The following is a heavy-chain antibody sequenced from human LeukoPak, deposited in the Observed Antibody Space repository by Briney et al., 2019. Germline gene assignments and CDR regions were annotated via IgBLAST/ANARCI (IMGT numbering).Heavy chain of an antibody. J-gene: IGHJ6*03. CDR1: GFTFSSYE. CDR3: ARVGFEGATREDYYYYYMDV. D-gene: IGHD1-26*01. Sequence: GGSLRLSCAASGFTFSSYEMNWVRQAPGKGLEWVSYISSSGSTIYYADSVKGRFTISRDNAKNSLYLQMNSLRAEDTAVYYCARVGFEGATREDYYYYYMDVWGKGTTVTVSS. CDR2: ISSSGSTI. V-gene: IGHV3-48*03.